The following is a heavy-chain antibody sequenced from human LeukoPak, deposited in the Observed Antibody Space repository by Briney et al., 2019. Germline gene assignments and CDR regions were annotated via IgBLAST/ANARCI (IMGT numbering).Heavy chain of an antibody. CDR2: INPNSGGT. CDR1: GYTFTGYY. CDR3: ARVGRSGSYYDYYYYGMDV. V-gene: IGHV1-2*02. D-gene: IGHD1-26*01. Sequence: ASVKVSCKASGYTFTGYYMHWVRQAPGQGLEWMGWINPNSGGTNYAQKFQGRVTMTRDTSISTAYMELSRLRSDDTAVYYCARVGRSGSYYDYYYYGMDVWGQGTTVTVSS. J-gene: IGHJ6*02.